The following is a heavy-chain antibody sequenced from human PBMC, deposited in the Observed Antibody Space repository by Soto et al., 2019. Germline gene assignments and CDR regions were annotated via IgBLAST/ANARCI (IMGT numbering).Heavy chain of an antibody. V-gene: IGHV3-30*18. CDR3: AKALGELSPESYDY. CDR1: GFTFSIYA. D-gene: IGHD3-16*02. J-gene: IGHJ4*02. Sequence: QVQLVESGGGVVQPGWSLRLSCAASGFTFSIYAMHWVRQAPGKGLEWVAVISYDGREKYYADSVKGRFTISRDNSKNTLNLQMNSLRADDTAVYYCAKALGELSPESYDYWGQGTLITVSS. CDR2: ISYDGREK.